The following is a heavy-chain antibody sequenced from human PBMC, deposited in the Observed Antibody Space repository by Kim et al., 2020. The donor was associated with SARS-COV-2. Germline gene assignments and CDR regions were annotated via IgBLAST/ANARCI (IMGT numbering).Heavy chain of an antibody. CDR1: GGTFSSYA. V-gene: IGHV1-69*13. CDR2: IIPIFGTA. J-gene: IGHJ4*02. CDR3: ASPRSGDSGSYSSFDY. D-gene: IGHD1-26*01. Sequence: SVKVSCKASGGTFSSYAISWVRQAPGQGLEWMGGIIPIFGTANYAQKFQGRVTITADESTSTAYMELSSLRSEDTAVYYCASPRSGDSGSYSSFDYWGQGTLVTVSS.